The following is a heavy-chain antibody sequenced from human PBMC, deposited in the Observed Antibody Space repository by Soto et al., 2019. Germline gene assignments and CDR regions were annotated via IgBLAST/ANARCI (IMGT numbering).Heavy chain of an antibody. V-gene: IGHV4-59*01. J-gene: IGHJ6*02. D-gene: IGHD2-21*02. CDR2: MYNTGST. CDR3: ARDLWGYCGTDCYPLDV. Sequence: SETLSLTCTVSGGSISGYYWSWIRQPPGKGLEWIGYMYNTGSTVYNPSFKSRVTISVDTSKNQFSLKLNSVTVADTALYYCARDLWGYCGTDCYPLDVWGQGTTVT. CDR1: GGSISGYY.